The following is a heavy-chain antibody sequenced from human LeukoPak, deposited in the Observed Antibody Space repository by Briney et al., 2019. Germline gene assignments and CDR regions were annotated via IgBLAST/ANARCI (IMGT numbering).Heavy chain of an antibody. J-gene: IGHJ5*02. CDR3: ARSSIAVAEIKDPNWFDP. CDR1: GYTFTSYY. V-gene: IGHV1-46*01. Sequence: ASVKVSCKASGYTFTSYYMHWVRQAPGQGLEWMGIINPSGGSTSYAQKFQGRVTMTRDTSTSTVYMELSSLRSEDTAVYYCARSSIAVAEIKDPNWFDPWGQGTLVTVSS. D-gene: IGHD6-19*01. CDR2: INPSGGST.